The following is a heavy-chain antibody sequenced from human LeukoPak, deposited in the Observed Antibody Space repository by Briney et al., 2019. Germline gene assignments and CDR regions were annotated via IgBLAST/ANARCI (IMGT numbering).Heavy chain of an antibody. J-gene: IGHJ4*02. D-gene: IGHD2-2*01. CDR1: GYSFTSHW. CDR2: IYPGDSDI. Sequence: GESLKISCQGSGYSFTSHWIGWVRQMPGKGLEWMGIIYPGDSDITYSPSFQGRVTITADKSISTVYLQWGSLTASDTAMYYCARRCLSSTALYYFDYWGQGTRVIVS. V-gene: IGHV5-51*01. CDR3: ARRCLSSTALYYFDY.